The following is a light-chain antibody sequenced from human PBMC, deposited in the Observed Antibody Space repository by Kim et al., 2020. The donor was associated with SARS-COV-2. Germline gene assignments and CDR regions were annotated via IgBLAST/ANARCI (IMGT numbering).Light chain of an antibody. CDR2: GAS. CDR3: QKTNSFPLT. Sequence: SASVGDRVTICCRASQGIGRWLAWSQQRPGKVPKLLIYGASSLQSGIPSRFCGNGSETDFSLTISSLQPEDLATYYCQKTNSFPLTFGGGTKVEI. V-gene: IGKV1-12*01. CDR1: QGIGRW. J-gene: IGKJ4*01.